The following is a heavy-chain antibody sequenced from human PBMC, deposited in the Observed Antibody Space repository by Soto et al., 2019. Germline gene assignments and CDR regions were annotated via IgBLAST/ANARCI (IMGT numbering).Heavy chain of an antibody. Sequence: PGGSLRLSCAASGFTFSNAWMSWVRQAPGKGLEWVGRIKSKTDGGTTDYAAPVKGRFTISRDDSKNTLYLQMNSLKTEDTAVYYCTTQEGCSGSGGSCYYYYYYGMDVWGQGTTVTVPS. CDR2: IKSKTDGGTT. D-gene: IGHD2-15*01. CDR1: GFTFSNAW. CDR3: TTQEGCSGSGGSCYYYYYYGMDV. V-gene: IGHV3-15*01. J-gene: IGHJ6*02.